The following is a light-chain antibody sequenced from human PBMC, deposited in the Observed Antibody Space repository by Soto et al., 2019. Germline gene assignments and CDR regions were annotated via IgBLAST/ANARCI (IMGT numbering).Light chain of an antibody. CDR2: AVS. Sequence: IQLTQSPSSLSASVGDRVTITCLASQGLNNYVAWYQQKPGKAPNLLIYAVSTLQSGVPSRFSGSGSGTEFTLTISSLQPEDFATYYCQHLVTYPITFGQGTRLEI. CDR1: QGLNNY. J-gene: IGKJ5*01. CDR3: QHLVTYPIT. V-gene: IGKV1-9*01.